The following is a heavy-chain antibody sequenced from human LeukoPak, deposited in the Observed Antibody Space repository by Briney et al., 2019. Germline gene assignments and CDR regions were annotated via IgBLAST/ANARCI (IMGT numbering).Heavy chain of an antibody. D-gene: IGHD1-26*01. J-gene: IGHJ6*03. CDR3: ARIKEGATRSDYYYYHMDV. CDR2: IISNGGSR. Sequence: PGGSLRLSCAASGFTFSSYTMQWVRQAPGKRLEYVSAIISNGGSRHYADSVKDRFTISRDNSKNTLYLQMGSLRAEDMAVYYCARIKEGATRSDYYYYHMDVWGKGTTVTVSS. V-gene: IGHV3-64*02. CDR1: GFTFSSYT.